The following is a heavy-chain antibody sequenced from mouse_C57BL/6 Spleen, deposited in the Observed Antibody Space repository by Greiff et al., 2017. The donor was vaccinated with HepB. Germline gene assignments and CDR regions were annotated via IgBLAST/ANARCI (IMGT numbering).Heavy chain of an antibody. CDR3: ANLYYAYLYYAMDY. J-gene: IGHJ4*01. D-gene: IGHD2-2*01. V-gene: IGHV1-82*01. CDR2: IYPGDGDT. CDR1: GYAFSSSW. Sequence: QVQLKESGPELVKPGASVKISCKASGYAFSSSWMNWVKQRPGKGLEWIGRIYPGDGDTNYNGKFKGKATLTADKSSSTAYMQLSSLTSEDSAVYFCANLYYAYLYYAMDYWGQGTSVTVSS.